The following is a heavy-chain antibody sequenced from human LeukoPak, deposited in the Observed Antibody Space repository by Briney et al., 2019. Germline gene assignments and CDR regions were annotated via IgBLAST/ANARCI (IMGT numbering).Heavy chain of an antibody. Sequence: SETLSHTCTVSGGSISCSSYYWGWIRQPPGKGLEWIGSIYYSGSTYYNPSLKSRVTISVDTSKNQFSLKLSSVTAADTAVYYCASDLSYHWNSWWGQGTLVTVSS. CDR3: ASDLSYHWNSW. D-gene: IGHD1-7*01. J-gene: IGHJ4*02. V-gene: IGHV4-39*01. CDR1: GGSISCSSYY. CDR2: IYYSGST.